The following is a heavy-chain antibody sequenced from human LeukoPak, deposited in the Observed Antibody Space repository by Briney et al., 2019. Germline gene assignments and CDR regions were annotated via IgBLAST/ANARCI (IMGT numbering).Heavy chain of an antibody. V-gene: IGHV1-69*15. Sequence: SVKVSCKASGGTFSSYAISWVRQAPGQGLEWMGRIIPIFGTANYAQKFQGRVTITADESTSTAYMELSSLRSEDTAVYYCARGTGYCSSTSCYTFDYWGQGTLVTVSS. CDR2: IIPIFGTA. CDR3: ARGTGYCSSTSCYTFDY. J-gene: IGHJ4*02. D-gene: IGHD2-2*02. CDR1: GGTFSSYA.